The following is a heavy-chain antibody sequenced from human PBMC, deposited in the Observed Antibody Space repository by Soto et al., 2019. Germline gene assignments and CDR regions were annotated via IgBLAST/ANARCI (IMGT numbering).Heavy chain of an antibody. CDR2: RNPNSGNT. V-gene: IGHV1-8*01. CDR3: ARTLYGYNVDY. J-gene: IGHJ4*02. D-gene: IGHD5-12*01. CDR1: GYTFTSYD. Sequence: QVQLVQSGAEVKKPGASVKVSCKASGYTFTSYDINCVRQATGQGLEWMGWRNPNSGNTGYAQKFQVRVTMTRNTSISTAYMELRSLRSEDTAGYYCARTLYGYNVDYWGQGTLVTVSS.